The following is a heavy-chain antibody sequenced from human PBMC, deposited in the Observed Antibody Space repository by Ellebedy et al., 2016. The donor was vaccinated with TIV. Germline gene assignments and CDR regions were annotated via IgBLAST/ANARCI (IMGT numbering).Heavy chain of an antibody. J-gene: IGHJ4*02. Sequence: SVKVSXXASGGTFSSYAISWVRQAPGQGLEWMGGIIPIFGTANYAQKFQGRVTITADESTSTAYMELSSLRSEDTAVYYCARDYTGDRIFDYWGQGTLVTVSS. D-gene: IGHD7-27*01. CDR1: GGTFSSYA. CDR2: IIPIFGTA. V-gene: IGHV1-69*13. CDR3: ARDYTGDRIFDY.